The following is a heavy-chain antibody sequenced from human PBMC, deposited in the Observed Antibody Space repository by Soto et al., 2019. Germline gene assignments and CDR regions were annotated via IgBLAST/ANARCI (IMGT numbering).Heavy chain of an antibody. V-gene: IGHV3-23*01. CDR3: TTNSELPEQFAY. J-gene: IGHJ4*02. Sequence: GGSLRLSCAASGFTFSSYAMSWVRQAPGKGLEWVSAISGSGGSTYYADSVKGRFTISRDNSKNTLYLQMNSLRAEDTAVYYCTTNSELPEQFAYWGQGTLVTVSS. D-gene: IGHD1-26*01. CDR2: ISGSGGST. CDR1: GFTFSSYA.